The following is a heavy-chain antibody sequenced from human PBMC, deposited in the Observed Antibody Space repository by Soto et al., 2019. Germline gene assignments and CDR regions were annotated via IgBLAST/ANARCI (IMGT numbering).Heavy chain of an antibody. CDR2: IYYSGSA. D-gene: IGHD6-19*01. V-gene: IGHV4-31*03. CDR3: AREVSPNSRGWYTVLVRWFDP. CDR1: GGSISSSDYY. Sequence: QVQLQESGPGLVKPSQTLSLTCTVSGGSISSSDYYWSWIRQHPGKGLEWIGYIYYSGSAYYNPSLKSRVTISVDTSKNQCSLKLSSVTAADTAVYYCAREVSPNSRGWYTVLVRWFDPRGQGTLVTVSS. J-gene: IGHJ5*02.